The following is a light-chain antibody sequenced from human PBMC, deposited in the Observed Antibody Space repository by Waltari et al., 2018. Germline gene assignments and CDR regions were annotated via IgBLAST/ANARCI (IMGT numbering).Light chain of an antibody. Sequence: DIQMTQSPSTLSASVGHRVTITCRASQTISIWLAWYQQKPGKAPKVLIYDASTLESGVPSRFSGSGSGTDFTLTISSLQPDDFATYYCQHYNSNPVTFGQGTKLEIK. CDR2: DAS. J-gene: IGKJ2*01. CDR1: QTISIW. V-gene: IGKV1-5*01. CDR3: QHYNSNPVT.